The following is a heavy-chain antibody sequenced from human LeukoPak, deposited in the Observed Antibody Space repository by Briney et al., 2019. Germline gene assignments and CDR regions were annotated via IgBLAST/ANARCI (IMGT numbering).Heavy chain of an antibody. J-gene: IGHJ4*02. V-gene: IGHV3-7*01. CDR1: GFTFSSYW. CDR2: IKQDGSEK. CDR3: ARAGYSSGWDY. Sequence: PGGSLRLSCAASGFTFSSYWMSWVRQAPGKGLEWVANIKQDGSEKYHVDSVKGRFTISRDNAENSLYLQMNSLRGEDTAAYFCARAGYSSGWDYWGQGTLVTVSS. D-gene: IGHD6-19*01.